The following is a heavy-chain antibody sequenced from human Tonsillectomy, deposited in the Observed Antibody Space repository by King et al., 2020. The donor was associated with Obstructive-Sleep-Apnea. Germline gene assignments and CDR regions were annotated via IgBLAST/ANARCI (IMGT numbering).Heavy chain of an antibody. CDR3: ARGGKYYYDSSGYYFDY. D-gene: IGHD3-22*01. CDR2: LYYSGST. Sequence: VQLQESGPGLVKPSETLSLTCTVSGGSISSYYWSWIRQPPGKGLEWIGYLYYSGSTNYNTSLKSRVTISVDTSKNQFSLKLSSVTAADTAVYYCARGGKYYYDSSGYYFDYWGQGTLVTVSS. CDR1: GGSISSYY. V-gene: IGHV4-59*01. J-gene: IGHJ4*02.